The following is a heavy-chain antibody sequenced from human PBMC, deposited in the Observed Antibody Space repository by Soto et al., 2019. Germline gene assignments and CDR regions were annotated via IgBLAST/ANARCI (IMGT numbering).Heavy chain of an antibody. J-gene: IGHJ3*02. D-gene: IGHD3-22*01. CDR3: ARDAGSGYYYDAFDI. Sequence: GESLKISCKGSGYSFTTYWIGWVRQVPGKGLEWMGIIYPGDSDTRYSPSFQGQVTISADKSISTAYLQWSSLKASDTAMYYCARDAGSGYYYDAFDIWGKGTMVTVSS. CDR1: GYSFTTYW. V-gene: IGHV5-51*01. CDR2: IYPGDSDT.